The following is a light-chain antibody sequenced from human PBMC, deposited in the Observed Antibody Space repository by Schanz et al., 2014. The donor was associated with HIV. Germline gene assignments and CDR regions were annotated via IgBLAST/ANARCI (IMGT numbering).Light chain of an antibody. J-gene: IGLJ2*01. V-gene: IGLV1-44*01. CDR2: SNN. CDR1: RSNIGRNT. Sequence: QSVLTQPPSASGTPGQRVTISCSGSRSNIGRNTVNWYQQLPRTAPKLLIYSNNQRPSGVPDRFSGSKSGTSASLAISGLQSDDEADYYCAAWDDSLNAMVFGGGTKLTVL. CDR3: AAWDDSLNAMV.